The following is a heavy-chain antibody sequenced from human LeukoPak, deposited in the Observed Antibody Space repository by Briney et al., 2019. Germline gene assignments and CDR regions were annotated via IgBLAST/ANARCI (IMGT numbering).Heavy chain of an antibody. CDR1: GGTFSSYA. D-gene: IGHD1-7*01. V-gene: IGHV1-69*05. CDR2: IIPIFGTA. J-gene: IGHJ3*02. CDR3: ARTLELLLSAFDI. Sequence: VASVKVSCKASGGTFSSYAISWVRQAPGQGLEWMGGIIPIFGTANYAQKFQGRVTITTDESTSTAYMELSSLRSEDTAVYYCARTLELLLSAFDIWGQGTMVTVSS.